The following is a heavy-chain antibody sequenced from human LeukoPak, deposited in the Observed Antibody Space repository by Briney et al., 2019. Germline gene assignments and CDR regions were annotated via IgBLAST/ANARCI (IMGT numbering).Heavy chain of an antibody. CDR2: IYPGDSDT. D-gene: IGHD5-24*01. J-gene: IGHJ4*02. Sequence: GASLKISCKGSGSSFTSYWIGWVRQMPGKGLEWMGIIYPGDSDTRYNPSFQGQVTISAEKSISTAYLQWSSLKASDTALYYCASRRKGMSTAGFDFWGQGTLVTVSS. CDR3: ASRRKGMSTAGFDF. V-gene: IGHV5-51*01. CDR1: GSSFTSYW.